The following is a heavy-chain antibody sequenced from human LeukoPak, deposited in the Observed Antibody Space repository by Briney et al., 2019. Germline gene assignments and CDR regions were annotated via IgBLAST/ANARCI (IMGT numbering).Heavy chain of an antibody. J-gene: IGHJ4*02. CDR2: IIPILGIA. V-gene: IGHV1-69*04. CDR1: GGTFSSYA. D-gene: IGHD6-6*01. Sequence: GASVKVSCKASGGTFSSYAISWVRQAPGQGLEWMGRIIPILGIANYAQKFQGRVTITADKSTSTAYMELSSLRSEDTAVYYCARGRMYSSSSDRYYFDYWGQGTLVTVSS. CDR3: ARGRMYSSSSDRYYFDY.